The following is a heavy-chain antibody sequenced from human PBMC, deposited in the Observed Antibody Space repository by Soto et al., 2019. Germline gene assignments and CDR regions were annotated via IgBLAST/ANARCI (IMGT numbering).Heavy chain of an antibody. CDR3: AGGGVRGVITRTRDYYGMDV. V-gene: IGHV5-51*01. CDR1: GYSFTSYW. J-gene: IGHJ6*02. D-gene: IGHD3-10*01. CDR2: IYPGDSDT. Sequence: PGESLKISCKGSGYSFTSYWIGWVRQMPGKGLEWMGIIYPGDSDTRYSPSFQGQVTISADKSISTACLQWSSLKASDTAMYYCAGGGVRGVITRTRDYYGMDVWGQGTTVTVS.